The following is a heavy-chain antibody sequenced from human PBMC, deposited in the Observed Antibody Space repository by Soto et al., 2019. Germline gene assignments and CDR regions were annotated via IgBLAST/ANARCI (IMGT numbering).Heavy chain of an antibody. D-gene: IGHD6-19*01. V-gene: IGHV3-30-3*01. Sequence: QVQLVESGGGVVQPGRSLRLSCAASGFTFSSYAMHWVRQAPGKGLEWVAVISYDGSNKYYADSVKGRFTISRDNSKNTLYLQMNSLRAEDTAVYYCARGRDSSAWTNLDYWGQLTLVTVSS. J-gene: IGHJ4*02. CDR1: GFTFSSYA. CDR3: ARGRDSSAWTNLDY. CDR2: ISYDGSNK.